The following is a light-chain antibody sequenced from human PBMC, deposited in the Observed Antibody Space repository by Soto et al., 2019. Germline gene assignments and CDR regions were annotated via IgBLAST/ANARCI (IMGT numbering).Light chain of an antibody. CDR1: QSVSSNY. J-gene: IGKJ1*01. CDR2: GAS. V-gene: IGKV3-20*01. CDR3: QQYGSSSWT. Sequence: CSAPRPLSLGESATLSVWVSQSVSSNYLAWYQQKPGQAPRLLIYGASSRATGIPDRFSGSGSGTYFTLTISRLEPEDLAVYYCQQYGSSSWTVGQGTKVDIK.